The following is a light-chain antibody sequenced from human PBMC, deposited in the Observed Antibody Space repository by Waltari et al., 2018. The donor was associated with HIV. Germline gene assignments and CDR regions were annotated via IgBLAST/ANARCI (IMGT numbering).Light chain of an antibody. Sequence: QSALTQPASVSGSPGQSITIACTGTSSDVGGYNYVSWYQQHPGKAPKLMIFEVRNRPSGVSDRFAGSKSGNTASLTISWLQAEDEADYYCSSYTTSSTLVFGGGTKLTVL. CDR2: EVR. CDR1: SSDVGGYNY. V-gene: IGLV2-14*01. J-gene: IGLJ3*02. CDR3: SSYTTSSTLV.